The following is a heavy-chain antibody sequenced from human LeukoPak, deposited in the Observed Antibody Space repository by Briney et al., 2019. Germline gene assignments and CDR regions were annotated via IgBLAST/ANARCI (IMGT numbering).Heavy chain of an antibody. CDR3: ARILYSNNIDY. Sequence: SETLSLTCTVSGGSISSTSYYWGWIRRPPGKGLEWIGSIYYSGRTYYNPSLKSRVTISVDTSKNQFSLKLNSVTAADTAVYYCARILYSNNIDYWGQGTLVTVSS. D-gene: IGHD2/OR15-2a*01. J-gene: IGHJ4*02. CDR2: IYYSGRT. CDR1: GGSISSTSYY. V-gene: IGHV4-39*07.